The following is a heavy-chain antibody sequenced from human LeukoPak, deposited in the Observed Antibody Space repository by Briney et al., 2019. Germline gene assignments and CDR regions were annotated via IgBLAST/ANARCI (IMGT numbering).Heavy chain of an antibody. CDR3: ARELRVGANHDAFDI. V-gene: IGHV1-18*01. D-gene: IGHD1-26*01. CDR2: ISAYNGNT. CDR1: GYTFTSYG. J-gene: IGHJ3*02. Sequence: ASVKVSCKASGYTFTSYGISWVRQAPGQGLEWMGWISAYNGNTNYAQKLQGRVTMTTDTSTSTAYMELRSLRSDDTAVYYCARELRVGANHDAFDIWGQGTMVTVSS.